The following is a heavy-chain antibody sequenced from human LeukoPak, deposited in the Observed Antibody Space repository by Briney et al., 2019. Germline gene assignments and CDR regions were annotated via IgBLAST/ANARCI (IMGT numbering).Heavy chain of an antibody. Sequence: SETLSLTCAVYGGSFSGYYWSWIRQPPGKGLEWIGYIYYSGSTNYNPSLKSRVTISVDTSKNQFSLKLSSVTAADTAVYYCARGVYSNPLWFDPWGQGTLVTVSS. V-gene: IGHV4-59*01. CDR3: ARGVYSNPLWFDP. CDR2: IYYSGST. D-gene: IGHD4-11*01. CDR1: GGSFSGYY. J-gene: IGHJ5*02.